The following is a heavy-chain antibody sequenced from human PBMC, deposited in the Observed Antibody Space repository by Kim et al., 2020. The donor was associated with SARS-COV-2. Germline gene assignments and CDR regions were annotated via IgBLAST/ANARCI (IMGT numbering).Heavy chain of an antibody. D-gene: IGHD1-7*01. CDR2: ISSSGGDT. CDR1: GFTFSNYW. Sequence: GGSLRLSCAASGFTFSNYWMNWVRQAPGKGLEWVSGISSSGGDTHYADSVKGRFTIPRDNAENTLQLQMNRLGARDKAVYYCARGTFQQGYDPWGQGTLFPVSS. CDR3: ARGTFQQGYDP. V-gene: IGHV3-21*01. J-gene: IGHJ5*02.